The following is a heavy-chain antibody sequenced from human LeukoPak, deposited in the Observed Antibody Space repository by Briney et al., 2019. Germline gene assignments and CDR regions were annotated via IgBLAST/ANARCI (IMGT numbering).Heavy chain of an antibody. CDR1: GFTFSTYW. Sequence: PGGSLRLSCAASGFTFSTYWMTWVRQAPGKGLDWVANIKQDGSEKYYVDSVKGRFTISRDNAKNSLYLQINSLRAEDTAVYYCARVGVGATRSLDYWGQGTLVTVSS. D-gene: IGHD1-26*01. CDR3: ARVGVGATRSLDY. J-gene: IGHJ4*02. V-gene: IGHV3-7*01. CDR2: IKQDGSEK.